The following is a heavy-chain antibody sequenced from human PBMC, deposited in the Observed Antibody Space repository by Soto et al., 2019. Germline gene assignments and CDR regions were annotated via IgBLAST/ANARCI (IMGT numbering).Heavy chain of an antibody. V-gene: IGHV2-5*02. CDR3: AHNEATGPFDY. CDR1: GFSLNTRAVG. CDR2: IYWDDNI. J-gene: IGHJ4*02. D-gene: IGHD1-1*01. Sequence: QITLKESGPTLVKPTQTLTLTCVFSGFSLNTRAVGVGWIRQPPGKALEWLALIYWDDNIHYSPSLESRLTITKDTSRNPVVLTMTNMDPVDTATYYCAHNEATGPFDYWGQGTLVTVSS.